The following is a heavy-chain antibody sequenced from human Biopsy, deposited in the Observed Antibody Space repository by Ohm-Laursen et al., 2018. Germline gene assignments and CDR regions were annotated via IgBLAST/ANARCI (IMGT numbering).Heavy chain of an antibody. CDR3: ARHPTGFWFDP. V-gene: IGHV4-59*05. CDR2: IFYGGIT. Sequence: SETLSLTCSVSGGSIISYYWTWIRQPPGKGLEWIGSIFYGGITYYNPSLKSRVTISVDTSKNQFSLNLRSVTGADTAVYYCARHPTGFWFDPWGQGTLVTVSS. J-gene: IGHJ5*02. CDR1: GGSIISYY.